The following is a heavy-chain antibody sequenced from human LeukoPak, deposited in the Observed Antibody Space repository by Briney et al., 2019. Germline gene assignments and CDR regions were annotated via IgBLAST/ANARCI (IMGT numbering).Heavy chain of an antibody. CDR2: IYTSGST. D-gene: IGHD3-3*01. J-gene: IGHJ4*02. Sequence: PSETLSLTRTVSGGSISSGSYYWSWIRQPAGKGLEWIGRIYTSGSTNYNPSLKSRVTISVDTSKNQFSLKLSSVTAADTAVYYCARDIGVHYHDYWGQGTLVTVSS. V-gene: IGHV4-61*02. CDR1: GGSISSGSYY. CDR3: ARDIGVHYHDY.